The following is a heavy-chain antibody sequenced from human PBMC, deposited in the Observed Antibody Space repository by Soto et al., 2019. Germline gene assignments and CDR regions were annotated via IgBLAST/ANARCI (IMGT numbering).Heavy chain of an antibody. Sequence: GGSLRLSCATSGFTFDDYAIHWVRQAPGKGLEWVSGISWNSGSIGYADSVKGRFTISRDNAKKSLYLQMNSLRPEDTALYYCARLGTVAEWLSRTYLYYMDVWGKGTTVTVSS. CDR3: ARLGTVAEWLSRTYLYYMDV. CDR1: GFTFDDYA. J-gene: IGHJ6*03. V-gene: IGHV3-9*01. CDR2: ISWNSGSI. D-gene: IGHD3-3*01.